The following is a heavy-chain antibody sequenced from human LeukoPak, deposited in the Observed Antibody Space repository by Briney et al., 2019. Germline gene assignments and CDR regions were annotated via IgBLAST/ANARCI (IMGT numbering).Heavy chain of an antibody. CDR1: GYTFTGYY. Sequence: PGASVKVSCKASGYTFTGYYIHWVRQAPGQGLEWMGWINPNSGGTNYPQKFQGRVTMTRDTSISTAYMELSRLRSDDTAVYYCARDEANYCGSGSYFDYWGQGTLVTVSS. D-gene: IGHD3-10*01. V-gene: IGHV1-2*02. CDR3: ARDEANYCGSGSYFDY. J-gene: IGHJ4*02. CDR2: INPNSGGT.